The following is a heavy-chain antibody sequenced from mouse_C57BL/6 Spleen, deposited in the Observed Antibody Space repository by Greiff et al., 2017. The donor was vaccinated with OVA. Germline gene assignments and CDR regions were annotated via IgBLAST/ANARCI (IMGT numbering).Heavy chain of an antibody. J-gene: IGHJ3*01. CDR3: ARAYYSNYAWFAY. CDR1: GYAFTNYL. V-gene: IGHV1-54*01. CDR2: INPGSGGT. Sequence: SGAELVRPGTSVKVSCKASGYAFTNYLIEWVKQRPGQGLEWIGVINPGSGGTNYNEKFKGKATLTADKSSSTAYMQLSSLTSADSAVYICARAYYSNYAWFAYWGQGTLVTVSA. D-gene: IGHD2-5*01.